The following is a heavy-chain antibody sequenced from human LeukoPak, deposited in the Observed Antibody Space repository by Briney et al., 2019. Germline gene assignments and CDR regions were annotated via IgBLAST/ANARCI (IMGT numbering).Heavy chain of an antibody. V-gene: IGHV4-34*01. CDR1: GGSFSGYY. D-gene: IGHD4-23*01. CDR2: INHSGST. CDR3: ARRETTVVTPNKNWFDP. J-gene: IGHJ5*02. Sequence: SETLSLTCAVYGGSFSGYYWSWVRQPPGKGLEGIGEINHSGSTNYNPSLKSRVTISVDTSKNQFSLKLSSVTAADTAVYYCARRETTVVTPNKNWFDPWGQGTLVTVSS.